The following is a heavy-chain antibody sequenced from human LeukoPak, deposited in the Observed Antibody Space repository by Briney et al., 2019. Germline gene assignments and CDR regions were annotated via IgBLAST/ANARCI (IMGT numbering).Heavy chain of an antibody. CDR3: AKDRRGYGSGSYYFDY. CDR2: IRYDGSNK. V-gene: IGHV3-30*02. Sequence: GGSLRLSCAASGFTFSSYGMHWVRRAPGKGLEWVAFIRYDGSNKYYADSVKGRFTISRDNSKNTLYLQMNSLRAEDTAVYYCAKDRRGYGSGSYYFDYWGQGTLVTVSS. D-gene: IGHD3-10*01. CDR1: GFTFSSYG. J-gene: IGHJ4*02.